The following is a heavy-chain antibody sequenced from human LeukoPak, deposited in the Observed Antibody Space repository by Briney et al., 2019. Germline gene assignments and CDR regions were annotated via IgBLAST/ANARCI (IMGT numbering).Heavy chain of an antibody. CDR1: GGSISSGGYY. J-gene: IGHJ4*02. CDR2: IYYSGST. CDR3: ARVHAFGTPDSSGYYYYFDY. V-gene: IGHV4-31*03. D-gene: IGHD3-22*01. Sequence: SETLSLTCTVSGGSISSGGYYWSWIRQHPGTGLEWIGYIYYSGSTYYNPSLKSRVTISVDTPKNQFSLKLSSVTAADTAVYYCARVHAFGTPDSSGYYYYFDYWGQGTLVTVSS.